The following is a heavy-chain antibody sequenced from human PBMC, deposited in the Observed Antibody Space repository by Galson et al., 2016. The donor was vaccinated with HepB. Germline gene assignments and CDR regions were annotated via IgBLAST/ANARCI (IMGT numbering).Heavy chain of an antibody. J-gene: IGHJ4*02. CDR1: GYTFSNYW. Sequence: QSGAEVKTPGESLKISCKTSGYTFSNYWIAWVRQMPGKGLEWMGIIYPDDSDARYSPSFQGQVPFSGDRSIDTAYLQWSRLKASDSAMYFCSRANYDVVSGHPQGYDYWGQGTLVTVSS. D-gene: IGHD3-10*02. V-gene: IGHV5-51*01. CDR2: IYPDDSDA. CDR3: SRANYDVVSGHPQGYDY.